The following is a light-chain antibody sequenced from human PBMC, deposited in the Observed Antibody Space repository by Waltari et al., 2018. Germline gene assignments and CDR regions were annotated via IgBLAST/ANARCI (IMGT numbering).Light chain of an antibody. V-gene: IGKV2-28*01. CDR3: MQATETPYT. CDR2: LVS. CDR1: QSLVHSDGYTY. J-gene: IGKJ2*01. Sequence: DLVMTQSPLSLPVTPGEPASTSCRSSQSLVHSDGYTYFFWYLQKSGQSPQVLIYLVSNRASGVPDRFSGSGSGTDFTLKISRVEAEDVGVYYCMQATETPYTFGQGTKLEIK.